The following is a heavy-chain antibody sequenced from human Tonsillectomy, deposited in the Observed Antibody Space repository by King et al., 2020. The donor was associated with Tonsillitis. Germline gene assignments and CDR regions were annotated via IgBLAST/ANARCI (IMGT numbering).Heavy chain of an antibody. CDR3: ACLPNGCDLDY. Sequence: VQLQESGPGLVKPSETLSLTCTVSGASISSFYWSWIRQPPGKGLEWIGDIYYNGRTNYNPSLKSRVSMFIDKSKNQFSLALSSVTAADTAVYYCACLPNGCDLDYWGQGTLVTVSS. V-gene: IGHV4-59*01. CDR2: IYYNGRT. CDR1: GASISSFY. D-gene: IGHD2-21*02. J-gene: IGHJ4*02.